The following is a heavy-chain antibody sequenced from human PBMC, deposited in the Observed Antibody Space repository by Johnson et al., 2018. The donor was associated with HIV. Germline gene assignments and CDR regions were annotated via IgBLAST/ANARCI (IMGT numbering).Heavy chain of an antibody. CDR2: ISYDGRDK. V-gene: IGHV3-30*03. CDR1: GFTFSSYG. CDR3: ARGGDYYDSSGYNAFDI. J-gene: IGHJ3*02. Sequence: QVQLVESGGGVVQPGRSLRLSCTASGFTFSSYGMHWVRQAPGKGLEWVAVISYDGRDKYYANSVKGRFTISRDNSKNTLYLQMKSLRAEDTAVYYCARGGDYYDSSGYNAFDIWGQGTMVIVSS. D-gene: IGHD3-22*01.